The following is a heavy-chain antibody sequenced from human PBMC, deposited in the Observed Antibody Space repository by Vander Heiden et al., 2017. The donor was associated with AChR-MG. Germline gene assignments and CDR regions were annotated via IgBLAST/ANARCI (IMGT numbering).Heavy chain of an antibody. J-gene: IGHJ6*02. Sequence: QVQLVESGGGVVQPGRSLRLSCAASGFTFSSYGMHWVRQAPGKVLEWVAVIWYDGSNKYYADSVKGRFTISRDNSKNTLYLQMNSLRAEDTAVYYCARGGYDFWSGYYPYYFYGMDVWGQGTTVTVSS. CDR2: IWYDGSNK. D-gene: IGHD3-3*01. V-gene: IGHV3-33*01. CDR1: GFTFSSYG. CDR3: ARGGYDFWSGYYPYYFYGMDV.